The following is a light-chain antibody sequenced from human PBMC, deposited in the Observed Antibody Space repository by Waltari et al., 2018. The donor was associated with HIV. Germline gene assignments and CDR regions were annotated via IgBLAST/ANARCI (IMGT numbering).Light chain of an antibody. CDR3: QQYNDWPRT. J-gene: IGKJ1*01. V-gene: IGKV3-15*01. CDR1: QSVSSN. CDR2: AAS. Sequence: EVVMTQSPATLSVSPGERAALACRASQSVSSNLAWYQQKPGQAPRLLIYAASTRATCVPVRISGSGSGTEFTLTISSLQSEDFAVYYCQQYNDWPRTFGQGTKVEIK.